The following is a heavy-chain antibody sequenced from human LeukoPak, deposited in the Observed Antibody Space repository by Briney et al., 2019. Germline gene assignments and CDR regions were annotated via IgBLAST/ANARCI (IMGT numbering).Heavy chain of an antibody. J-gene: IGHJ6*02. CDR3: ARVRRHRVDTAYYYGMDV. CDR2: IYYSGST. CDR1: GGSISSYY. D-gene: IGHD5-18*01. Sequence: SEILSLTCTVSGGSISSYYWSWIRQPPGKGLEWIGYIYYSGSTNYNPSLKSRVTISVDTSKNQFSLKLSSVTAADTAVYYCARVRRHRVDTAYYYGMDVWGQGTTVTVSS. V-gene: IGHV4-59*01.